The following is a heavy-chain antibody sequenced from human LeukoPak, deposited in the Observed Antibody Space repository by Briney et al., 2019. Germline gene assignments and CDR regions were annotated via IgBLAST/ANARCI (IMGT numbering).Heavy chain of an antibody. J-gene: IGHJ4*02. V-gene: IGHV6-1*01. D-gene: IGHD5-24*01. Sequence: SQTLSLTCAISGDSVSSNRAALNWIRQSPSRGLEWLVRTYYRSKWYNGYAVSVKSRITINPDTSKNQFSLQLNSVTPEDTAVYYCARGSDGYIDSWGQGTLVTVSS. CDR2: TYYRSKWYN. CDR3: ARGSDGYIDS. CDR1: GDSVSSNRAA.